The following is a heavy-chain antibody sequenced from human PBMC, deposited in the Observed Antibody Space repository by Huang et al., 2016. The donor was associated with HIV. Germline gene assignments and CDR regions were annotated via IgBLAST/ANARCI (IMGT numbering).Heavy chain of an antibody. V-gene: IGHV1-69*06. CDR1: GGTLTSYA. CDR3: ARDHVSGGRSLGFDP. Sequence: QVQLLQSGAEVKKPGSSMKVSCKASGGTLTSYAITWVRQAPGQGLVWMGGIDPIYDTPNYGQKFQGRITITADKATNTVYMTLSSLRSEDTAVYYCARDHVSGGRSLGFDPWGQGTLVTVSS. J-gene: IGHJ5*02. CDR2: IDPIYDTP. D-gene: IGHD3-16*01.